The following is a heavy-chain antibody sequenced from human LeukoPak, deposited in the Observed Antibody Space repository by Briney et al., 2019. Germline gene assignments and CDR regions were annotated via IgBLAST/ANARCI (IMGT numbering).Heavy chain of an antibody. J-gene: IGHJ5*02. CDR1: GGSISSYY. CDR2: IYYSGST. Sequence: SETLSLTCTVSGGSISSYYWSWIRQPAGKGLEWIGYIYYSGSTNYNPSLKSRVTISVDTSKNQFSLKLSSVTAADTAVYYCAASGYCSGGSCYSSLWFDPWGQGTLVTVSS. CDR3: AASGYCSGGSCYSSLWFDP. D-gene: IGHD2-15*01. V-gene: IGHV4-59*08.